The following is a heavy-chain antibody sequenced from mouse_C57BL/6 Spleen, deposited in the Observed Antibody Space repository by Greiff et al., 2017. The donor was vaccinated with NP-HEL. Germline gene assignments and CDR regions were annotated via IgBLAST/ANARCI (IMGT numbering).Heavy chain of an antibody. Sequence: EVQLQQSGPELVKPGASVKMPCKASGYTFTDYNMHWVKQSHGKSLEWIGYINPNNGGTSYNQKFKGKATLTVNKSSSTAYMELRSLTSEDSAVYYCARVGTGLYYFDYWGQGTTLTVSS. V-gene: IGHV1-22*01. CDR1: GYTFTDYN. CDR2: INPNNGGT. J-gene: IGHJ2*01. D-gene: IGHD2-2*01. CDR3: ARVGTGLYYFDY.